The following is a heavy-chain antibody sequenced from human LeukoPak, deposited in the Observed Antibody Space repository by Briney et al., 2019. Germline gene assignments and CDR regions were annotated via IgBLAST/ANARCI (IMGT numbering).Heavy chain of an antibody. CDR3: ARGGKYYYGSGRRFDY. CDR1: GGSFSGYY. D-gene: IGHD3-10*01. V-gene: IGHV4-34*01. J-gene: IGHJ4*02. CDR2: INHSGST. Sequence: SETLSLTCAVYGGSFSGYYWSWIRQPPGKGLEWIGEINHSGSTNYNPSLKSRVTISVDTSKNQFSLKLSSVTAADTAVYYCARGGKYYYGSGRRFDYWGQGTLVTVSS.